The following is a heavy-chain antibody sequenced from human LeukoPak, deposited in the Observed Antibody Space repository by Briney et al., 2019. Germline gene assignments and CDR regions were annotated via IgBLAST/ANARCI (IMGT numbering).Heavy chain of an antibody. CDR3: ARESEISTAARPVVFY. Sequence: SETLSLTCTVSGGSISSSSYYWGWIRQPPGKGLEWIGSIYYSGSTYYNPSLKSRVTISVDTSKNQFSLKLSSVTAADTAVYYCARESEISTAARPVVFYWGQGTLVTVSS. D-gene: IGHD6-6*01. V-gene: IGHV4-39*07. CDR2: IYYSGST. CDR1: GGSISSSSYY. J-gene: IGHJ4*02.